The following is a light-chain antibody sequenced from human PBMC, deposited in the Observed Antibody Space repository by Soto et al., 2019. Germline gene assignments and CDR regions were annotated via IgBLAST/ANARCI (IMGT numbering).Light chain of an antibody. V-gene: IGLV2-14*01. CDR1: NSDVGGYDY. Sequence: QSALTQPASVSGSPGQSITISCTGTNSDVGGYDYVSWYQQHPGKAPQLMIYDVNNRPSGVSNRFSGSKSGNTASLTISGLQAEDEADYYCTSYTSSTTVLFGGGTKLTVL. CDR2: DVN. CDR3: TSYTSSTTVL. J-gene: IGLJ2*01.